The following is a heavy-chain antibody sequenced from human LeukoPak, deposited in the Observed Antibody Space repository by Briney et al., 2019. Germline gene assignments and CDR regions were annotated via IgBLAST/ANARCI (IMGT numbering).Heavy chain of an antibody. J-gene: IGHJ4*02. D-gene: IGHD3-22*01. CDR3: ASWTPYYYDTGY. V-gene: IGHV3-74*01. CDR2: INSDGSST. Sequence: QTGGSLRLSCAASGFTFSSYWKHWVRQAPGKGLVWVSRINSDGSSTSYADSVKGRFTISRDNAKNTLYLQMNSLRAEDTAVYYCASWTPYYYDTGYWGQGTLVTVSS. CDR1: GFTFSSYW.